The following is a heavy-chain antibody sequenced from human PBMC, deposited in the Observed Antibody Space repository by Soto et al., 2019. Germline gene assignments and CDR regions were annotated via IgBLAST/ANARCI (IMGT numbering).Heavy chain of an antibody. J-gene: IGHJ5*02. CDR1: GGSISSGGYY. Sequence: SETLSLTCTVSGGSISSGGYYWSWIRQHPGKGLEWIGYIYYSGSTYYNPSLKSRVTISVDTSKNQFSLKLSSVTAADTAVYYCARVWDVGYGSGSYNWFDPWGQGTLVTVSS. CDR3: ARVWDVGYGSGSYNWFDP. D-gene: IGHD3-10*01. CDR2: IYYSGST. V-gene: IGHV4-31*03.